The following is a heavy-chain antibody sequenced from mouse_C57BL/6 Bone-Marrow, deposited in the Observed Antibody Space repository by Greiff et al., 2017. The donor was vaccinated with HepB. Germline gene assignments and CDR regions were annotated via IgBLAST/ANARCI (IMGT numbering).Heavy chain of an antibody. CDR3: ASALFAY. Sequence: VHLVESGPGLVAPSQSLSITCTVSGFSLTSYGVYWVRQSPGKGLEWLGVIWGVGSTNYNSAHKSRLSISKDKSKSQVFLKMNSLQTDDTAMYYCASALFAYWGQGTLVTVSA. V-gene: IGHV2-6*01. CDR1: GFSLTSYG. CDR2: IWGVGST. J-gene: IGHJ3*01.